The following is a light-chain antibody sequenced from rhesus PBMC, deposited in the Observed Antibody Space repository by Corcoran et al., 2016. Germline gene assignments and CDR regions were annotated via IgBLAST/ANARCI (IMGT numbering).Light chain of an antibody. CDR2: NGS. Sequence: DIQMTQSPSSLSASVGDTVTITCQAIQGISKYLAWYQQKQGKDPKLLLYNGSTLQSGVPSRFSGSGSWTEFSLTIISLQPEDFATYYCQQHHSYPFTFGPGTKLDIK. V-gene: IGKV1-25*01. CDR1: QGISKY. J-gene: IGKJ3*01. CDR3: QQHHSYPFT.